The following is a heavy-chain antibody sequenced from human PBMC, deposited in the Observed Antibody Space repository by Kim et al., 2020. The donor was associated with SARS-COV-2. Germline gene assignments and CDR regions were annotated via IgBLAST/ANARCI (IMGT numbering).Heavy chain of an antibody. CDR1: GFTFSNAW. CDR2: IKSKTDGGTT. D-gene: IGHD6-13*01. J-gene: IGHJ4*02. V-gene: IGHV3-15*01. Sequence: GGSLRLSCAASGFTFSNAWMSWVRQAPGKGLEWVGRIKSKTDGGTTDYAAPVKGRFTISRDDSKNTLYLQMNSLKTEDTAVYYCTTDRPIAAAGSLYWGQGTLVTVSS. CDR3: TTDRPIAAAGSLY.